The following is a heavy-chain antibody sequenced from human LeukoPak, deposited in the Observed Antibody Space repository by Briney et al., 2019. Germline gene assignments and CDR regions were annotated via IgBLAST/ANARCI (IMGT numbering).Heavy chain of an antibody. J-gene: IGHJ4*02. CDR1: GGSISSGDYY. Sequence: SQTLSLTCTVSGGSISSGDYYWGWIRQPPGKGLEWIGYIYYSGSTYYNPSLKSRVTISVDTSKNQFSLKLSSVTAADTAVYYCARGVGVPAAISFDYWGQGTLVTVSS. CDR3: ARGVGVPAAISFDY. CDR2: IYYSGST. V-gene: IGHV4-30-4*01. D-gene: IGHD2-2*02.